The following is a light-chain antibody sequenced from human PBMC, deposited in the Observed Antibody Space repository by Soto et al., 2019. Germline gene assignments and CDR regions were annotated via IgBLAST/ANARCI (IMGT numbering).Light chain of an antibody. Sequence: EIVLTQSPGTLSLSPGERSTLSCRASQSVSNNYLAWYQQKPGQAPRLLIYGAFSRATGIPDRFSGGGSGTDFTLTISRLEPEDFAVYYCQQYGSVPPWTFGQGAKVDIK. CDR2: GAF. CDR1: QSVSNNY. J-gene: IGKJ1*01. CDR3: QQYGSVPPWT. V-gene: IGKV3-20*01.